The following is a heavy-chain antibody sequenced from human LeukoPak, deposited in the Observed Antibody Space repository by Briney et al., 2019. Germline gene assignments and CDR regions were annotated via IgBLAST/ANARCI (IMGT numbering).Heavy chain of an antibody. CDR3: AKAPAYYYYFDQ. CDR2: IKQDGSEI. CDR1: GFTFSSYW. J-gene: IGHJ4*02. D-gene: IGHD2-21*01. V-gene: IGHV3-7*03. Sequence: GGSLRLSCAASGFTFSSYWMSWVRQAPGKGLEWVANIKQDGSEIYYVDSVKGRFTISRDNSKNTLYLQMNSLRAEDTAVYYCAKAPAYYYYFDQWGQGTLVTVSS.